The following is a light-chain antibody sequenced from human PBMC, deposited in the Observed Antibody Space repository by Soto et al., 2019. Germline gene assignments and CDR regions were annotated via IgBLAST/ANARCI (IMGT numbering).Light chain of an antibody. CDR3: QHYGSSPYT. CDR1: QSIVSIY. J-gene: IGKJ2*01. Sequence: EIVLTQSPGTLSLSPGERATLSCRASQSIVSIYLAWYQKIPGQAPRLLIYGASSRATGIPDRFSGSGSGADFTLTISRLEPEDFAVYYCQHYGSSPYTFGQGTKLEIK. CDR2: GAS. V-gene: IGKV3-20*01.